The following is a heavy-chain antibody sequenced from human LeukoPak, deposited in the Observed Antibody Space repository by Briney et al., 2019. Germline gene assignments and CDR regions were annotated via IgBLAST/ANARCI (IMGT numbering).Heavy chain of an antibody. CDR1: GYTFTGYY. CDR3: ARLRIQLWLDFYMDV. V-gene: IGHV1-2*02. CDR2: INPNSGGT. D-gene: IGHD5-18*01. Sequence: ASVKVSCKASGYTFTGYYMHWVRQAPGQGLEWMGWINPNSGGTNYAQKFQGRVTMTRDTSISTAYMELSRLRSDDTAVYHCARLRIQLWLDFYMDVWGKGTTVTVSS. J-gene: IGHJ6*03.